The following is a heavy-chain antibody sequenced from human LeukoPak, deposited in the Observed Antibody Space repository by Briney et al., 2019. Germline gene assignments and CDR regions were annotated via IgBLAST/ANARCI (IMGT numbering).Heavy chain of an antibody. CDR3: ARSPKSAAREGIDY. Sequence: PSETLSLTCTVSGGSISSGDYYWSWIRQHPGKGLEWIGYTYYSGSTYYNPSLKSRVTISVDTSKNQFSLKLSSVTAADTAVYYCARSPKSAAREGIDYWGQGTLVTVSS. CDR1: GGSISSGDYY. J-gene: IGHJ4*02. CDR2: TYYSGST. V-gene: IGHV4-31*03. D-gene: IGHD6-6*01.